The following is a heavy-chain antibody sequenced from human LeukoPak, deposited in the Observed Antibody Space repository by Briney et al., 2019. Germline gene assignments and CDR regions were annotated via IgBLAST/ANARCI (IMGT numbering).Heavy chain of an antibody. CDR2: IIPIFGTA. J-gene: IGHJ5*02. V-gene: IGHV1-69*01. CDR1: GGTFSSYA. CDR3: ARAETSSKPFDP. D-gene: IGHD2-2*01. Sequence: SVKVSCKASGGTFSSYAISWVRQAPGQGLEWMGGIIPIFGTANYAQKFHGRVTITADESTSTAYMELSSLRSEDTAVYYCARAETSSKPFDPWGQGTLVTVSS.